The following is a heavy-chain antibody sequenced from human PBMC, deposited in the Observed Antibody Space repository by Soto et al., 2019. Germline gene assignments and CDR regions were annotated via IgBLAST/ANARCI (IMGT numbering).Heavy chain of an antibody. J-gene: IGHJ4*02. CDR1: GFTFSDYA. Sequence: EVQLLESGGGLVQPGGSLRLSCTASGFTFSDYAMSWVRQVPGKGLEWVSAVSGSGASTFYAESVRGRFTISRDNFNNTVYLQMNSLRDEDTAVYLCAKLEGFVMIVVTQDHWGRGTQVSVSP. CDR2: VSGSGAST. V-gene: IGHV3-23*01. CDR3: AKLEGFVMIVVTQDH. D-gene: IGHD3-22*01.